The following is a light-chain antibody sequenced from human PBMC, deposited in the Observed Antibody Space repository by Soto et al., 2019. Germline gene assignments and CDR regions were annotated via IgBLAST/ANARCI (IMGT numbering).Light chain of an antibody. V-gene: IGLV2-14*01. CDR2: DVS. CDR1: SSDVGGYNY. J-gene: IGLJ1*01. CDR3: SSYSSSSTYV. Sequence: SALTQPASVSGSPGQSITISCTGTSSDVGGYNYVSWYQQHPGKAPKLMIYDVSYRPSGVSNRFSGSKSGNTASLTISGLQAEDEADYYCSSYSSSSTYVFGTGTKLTVL.